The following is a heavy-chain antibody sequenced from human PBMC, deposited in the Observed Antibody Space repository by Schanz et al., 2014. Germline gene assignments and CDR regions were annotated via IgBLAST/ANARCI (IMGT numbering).Heavy chain of an antibody. J-gene: IGHJ4*02. CDR2: ITYNGGTI. D-gene: IGHD3-3*01. CDR3: VRDSFFAFDY. V-gene: IGHV3-48*01. Sequence: EVQLVESGGGLVKPGGSLRLSCAASGFNFSSYSLNWVRQAPGKGLEWISYITYNGGTIYYADSVKGRFTISRDNAKNSLYLEMNSLRAEDTAVYYCVRDSFFAFDYWGQGTLVTVSS. CDR1: GFNFSSYS.